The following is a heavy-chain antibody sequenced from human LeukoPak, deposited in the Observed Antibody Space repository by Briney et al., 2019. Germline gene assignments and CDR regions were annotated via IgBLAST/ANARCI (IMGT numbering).Heavy chain of an antibody. CDR2: TYYRSKWYN. Sequence: SQTLSLTCAISGDSVSSNSAAWNWIRQSPSRGLEWLGRTYYRSKWYNDYAVSVKSRITINPDTSKNQFSLQLNSVTPEDTAVYYCARVWVRTRIGHDAFDIWGQGTMVTVSS. CDR1: GDSVSSNSAA. D-gene: IGHD2-2*01. V-gene: IGHV6-1*01. CDR3: ARVWVRTRIGHDAFDI. J-gene: IGHJ3*02.